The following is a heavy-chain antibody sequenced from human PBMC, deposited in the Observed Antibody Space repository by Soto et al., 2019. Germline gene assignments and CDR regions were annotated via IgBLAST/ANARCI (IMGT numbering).Heavy chain of an antibody. J-gene: IGHJ5*02. CDR3: AGMQYTSGIRFDP. D-gene: IGHD6-19*01. Sequence: KPSDTRSLTCNLSGHSYRTSTYSWSWIRQAPGQALQWTGFIHQSGVTSDSTSLASRVSISLDRSNNQCSLKLKYVTAADTAVYFCAGMQYTSGIRFDPWGPGTLVAASS. CDR2: IHQSGVT. CDR1: GHSYRTSTYS. V-gene: IGHV4-30-2*01.